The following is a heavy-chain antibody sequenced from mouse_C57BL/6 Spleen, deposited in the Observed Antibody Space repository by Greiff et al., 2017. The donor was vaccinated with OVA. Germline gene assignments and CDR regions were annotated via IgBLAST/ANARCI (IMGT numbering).Heavy chain of an antibody. Sequence: VQLQQSGPELVKPGASVKMSCKASGYTFTDYYMHWVKQSHGKGLEWIGNINPNNGGTNYNQKFKGKATLTVNKSSSTAYMELRSLTSEDSAVYYCARGRTAQFAYWGQGTPVTVS. CDR3: ARGRTAQFAY. CDR1: GYTFTDYY. D-gene: IGHD3-3*01. J-gene: IGHJ3*01. CDR2: INPNNGGT. V-gene: IGHV1-22*01.